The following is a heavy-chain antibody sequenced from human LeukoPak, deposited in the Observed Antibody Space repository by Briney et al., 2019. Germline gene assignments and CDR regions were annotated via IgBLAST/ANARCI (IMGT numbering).Heavy chain of an antibody. CDR3: ARTTVTTPYYYYGMDV. CDR2: IYYSGST. D-gene: IGHD4-17*01. Sequence: SETLSLTCTVSGGSISSYYWSWIRQPPGKGLEWIGYIYYSGSTNYNPSLKSRVTISVDRSKNQFSLKLSSVTAADTAVYYCARTTVTTPYYYYGMDVWGQGTTVTVSS. J-gene: IGHJ6*02. CDR1: GGSISSYY. V-gene: IGHV4-59*12.